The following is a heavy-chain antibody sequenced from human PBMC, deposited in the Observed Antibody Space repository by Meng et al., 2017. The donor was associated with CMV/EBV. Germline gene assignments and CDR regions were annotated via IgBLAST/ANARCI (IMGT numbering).Heavy chain of an antibody. CDR2: ISYDGSNK. D-gene: IGHD3-3*01. CDR1: GFTFSSYA. Sequence: GGSLRLSCAASGFTFSSYAMHWVRQAPGKGLEWEAVISYDGSNKYYADSVKGRFTISRDNSKNTLYLQMNSLRAEDTAVYYCARDSSGYDFWSGYYTGLFDYWGQGTLVTVSS. J-gene: IGHJ4*02. CDR3: ARDSSGYDFWSGYYTGLFDY. V-gene: IGHV3-30-3*01.